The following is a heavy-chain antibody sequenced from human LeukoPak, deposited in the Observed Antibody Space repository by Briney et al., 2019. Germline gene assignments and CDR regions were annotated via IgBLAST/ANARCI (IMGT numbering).Heavy chain of an antibody. D-gene: IGHD3-3*01. Sequence: SETLSLTCTVSGGSVSSGSYYWSWIRQPPGKGLEWIGYIYYSGSTNYNPSLKSRVTISVDTSKNQFSLKLSSVTAADTAVYYCARGRGDFWSGYLHEGIAYFDYWGQGTLVTVSS. CDR3: ARGRGDFWSGYLHEGIAYFDY. CDR1: GGSVSSGSYY. V-gene: IGHV4-61*01. CDR2: IYYSGST. J-gene: IGHJ4*02.